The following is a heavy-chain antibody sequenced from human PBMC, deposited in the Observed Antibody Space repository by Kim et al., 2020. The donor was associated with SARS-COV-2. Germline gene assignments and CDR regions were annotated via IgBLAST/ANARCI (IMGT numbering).Heavy chain of an antibody. Sequence: SETLSLTCTVSGGSISSSNYYWGWIRQPPGKGLEWIGSIYYSGSTYYNPSLRSRVTTSVDTSKNQFSLKLSSVTAADTAVYYCARWYSSGSGTGFDYWGQGTLVTVSS. D-gene: IGHD6-19*01. CDR3: ARWYSSGSGTGFDY. CDR2: IYYSGST. J-gene: IGHJ4*02. V-gene: IGHV4-39*01. CDR1: GGSISSSNYY.